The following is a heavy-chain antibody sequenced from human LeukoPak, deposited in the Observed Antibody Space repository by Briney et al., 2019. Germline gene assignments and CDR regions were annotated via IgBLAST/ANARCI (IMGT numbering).Heavy chain of an antibody. CDR2: INPSGGST. V-gene: IGHV1-46*01. Sequence: ASVKVSCKASGYTFTTYYMHWVRQAPGQGLEWMGIINPSGGSTSYAQNFQGGVTMTRDTSTSTVYMELSSLRSEDTAVYYCARVAGWPHNSYYFDYWGQGTLVTVSS. CDR3: ARVAGWPHNSYYFDY. CDR1: GYTFTTYY. D-gene: IGHD5-24*01. J-gene: IGHJ4*02.